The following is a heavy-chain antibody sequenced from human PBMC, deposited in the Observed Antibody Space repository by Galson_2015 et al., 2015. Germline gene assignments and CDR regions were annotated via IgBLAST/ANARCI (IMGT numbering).Heavy chain of an antibody. Sequence: SVKVSCKASGGTFSSYAISWVRQAPGQGLEWMGRIIPILGIANYAQKFQGRVTITADKSTSTAYMELSSLRSEDTAVYYCARDWVGRDTAMAYFDYWGQGTLVTVSS. J-gene: IGHJ4*02. CDR1: GGTFSSYA. CDR3: ARDWVGRDTAMAYFDY. V-gene: IGHV1-69*04. CDR2: IIPILGIA. D-gene: IGHD5-18*01.